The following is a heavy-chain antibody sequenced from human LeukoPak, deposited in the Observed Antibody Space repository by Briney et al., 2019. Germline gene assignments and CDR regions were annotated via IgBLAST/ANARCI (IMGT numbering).Heavy chain of an antibody. CDR1: GGSISSYY. CDR3: AGTTRGYDFWSVYPLDY. Sequence: TSETLSLTCTVYGGSISSYYWSWIRQPPGKGLEWIGYIYYTGSANYNPSVKSRVTISVDTSKNHFSLKLSSVTAADTAVYFCAGTTRGYDFWSVYPLDYWGQGTLVTVSS. D-gene: IGHD3-3*01. V-gene: IGHV4-59*08. CDR2: IYYTGSA. J-gene: IGHJ4*02.